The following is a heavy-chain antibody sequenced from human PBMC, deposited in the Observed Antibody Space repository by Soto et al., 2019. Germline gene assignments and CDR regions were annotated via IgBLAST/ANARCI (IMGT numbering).Heavy chain of an antibody. CDR1: GYSFTNHW. CDR2: INPTDSDT. J-gene: IGHJ4*02. Sequence: PGESLKISCKGSGYSFTNHWIGWVRQMPGKGLEWMAIINPTDSDTRYSPSFQGQVTISADKSISTAYLQWSSLKASDTAMYYCVRPDSTGYYVYWGQGTLVTVS. D-gene: IGHD3-22*01. V-gene: IGHV5-51*01. CDR3: VRPDSTGYYVY.